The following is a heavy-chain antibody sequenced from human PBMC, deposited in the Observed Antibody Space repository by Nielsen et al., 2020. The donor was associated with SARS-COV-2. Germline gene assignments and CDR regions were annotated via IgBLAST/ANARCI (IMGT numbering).Heavy chain of an antibody. CDR3: ARGDIVVVPAAILPYYYYYGMDV. V-gene: IGHV3-74*01. CDR1: GFTFSSYW. J-gene: IGHJ6*02. Sequence: GSLRLSCAASGFTFSSYWMHWVRQAPGKGLVWVSRINSDGSSTSYADSVKGRFTISRDNAKNTLYLQMNSLRAEDTAVYYCARGDIVVVPAAILPYYYYYGMDVWGQGTTVTVSS. D-gene: IGHD2-2*01. CDR2: INSDGSST.